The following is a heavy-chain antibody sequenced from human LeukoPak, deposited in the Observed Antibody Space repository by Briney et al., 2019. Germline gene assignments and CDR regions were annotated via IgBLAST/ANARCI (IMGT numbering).Heavy chain of an antibody. D-gene: IGHD1-14*01. Sequence: HPGGSLRLSCAASGFIFDDYAMHWVRQVPGKGLEWVSTVTWNNMSTEYADSVRGRFTISRDNAMNSLYLQMNSLRVEDMGLYYCAKDASSFSITYIVHWGQGTLVTVSS. CDR2: VTWNNMST. CDR3: AKDASSFSITYIVH. J-gene: IGHJ4*02. CDR1: GFIFDDYA. V-gene: IGHV3-9*03.